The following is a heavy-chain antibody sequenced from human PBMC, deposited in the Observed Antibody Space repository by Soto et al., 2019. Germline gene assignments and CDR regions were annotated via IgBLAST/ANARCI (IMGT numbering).Heavy chain of an antibody. V-gene: IGHV4-34*01. Sequence: PSETLSLTCAVYGGSFSGYYWSWIRQPPGKGLEWIGEINHSGSTNYNPSLKSRVTISVDTSKNQFSLKLSSVTAADTAVYYCARGRGIAARRYYYYYMDVWGKGTTVTVS. J-gene: IGHJ6*03. CDR2: INHSGST. D-gene: IGHD6-13*01. CDR1: GGSFSGYY. CDR3: ARGRGIAARRYYYYYMDV.